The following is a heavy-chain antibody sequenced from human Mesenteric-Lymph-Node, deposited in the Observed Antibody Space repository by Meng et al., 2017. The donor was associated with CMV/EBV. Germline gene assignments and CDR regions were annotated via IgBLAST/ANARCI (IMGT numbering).Heavy chain of an antibody. V-gene: IGHV3-30*02. CDR3: AKDTWAYSRGYFDY. J-gene: IGHJ4*02. Sequence: GESLKISCAASGFSFSNFAMHWVRQTPGKGLEWVAVIWYDGSTKYYADSVKGRFTISRDNSKNTLYLEMSTLRPEDTAIYYCAKDTWAYSRGYFDYWGQGTLVTVSS. CDR1: GFSFSNFA. CDR2: IWYDGSTK. D-gene: IGHD3-16*01.